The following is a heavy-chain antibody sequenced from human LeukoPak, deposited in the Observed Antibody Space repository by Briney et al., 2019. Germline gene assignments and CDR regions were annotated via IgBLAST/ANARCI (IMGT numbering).Heavy chain of an antibody. CDR2: IYPDDSDT. D-gene: IGHD3-22*01. CDR1: GYSFTSYW. V-gene: IGHV5-51*01. CDR3: ARPANPNYSSAYYYVAY. Sequence: PGESLKISCKGFGYSFTSYWIGWVRQMPGKGLEWMGIIYPDDSDTRYSPSFQGQVTISADKSISTAYLQWSSLKASDTAMYYCARPANPNYSSAYYYVAYWGQGTLVTVSS. J-gene: IGHJ4*02.